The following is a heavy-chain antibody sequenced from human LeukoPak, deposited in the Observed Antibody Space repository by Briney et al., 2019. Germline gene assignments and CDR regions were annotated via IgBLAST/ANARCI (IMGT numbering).Heavy chain of an antibody. J-gene: IGHJ4*02. V-gene: IGHV3-74*01. Sequence: GGSLRLSCAASGFTFSSYWMHWVRQAPGKGLVWVSRINTDGSSTSYADSVKGRFTISRDNAKNTLYLQMNSLRAEDTAVYYCAKDWSYYDSSGYYFFDYWGQGTLVTVSS. CDR3: AKDWSYYDSSGYYFFDY. CDR2: INTDGSST. CDR1: GFTFSSYW. D-gene: IGHD3-22*01.